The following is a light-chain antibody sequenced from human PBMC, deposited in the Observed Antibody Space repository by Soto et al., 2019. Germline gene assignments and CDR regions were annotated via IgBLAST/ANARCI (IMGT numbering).Light chain of an antibody. CDR3: AAWDDTLRSSYV. CDR1: GSNIGSNY. J-gene: IGLJ1*01. V-gene: IGLV1-47*01. CDR2: KNS. Sequence: QSVLPQPPSASGTPGQTVTISCSGSGSNIGSNYVDWYQQFPGTAPKLLIYKNSQRPSGVPDRFSGSKSGTSASLAISGLRSEDEAHYYCAAWDDTLRSSYVFGPGTKVTVL.